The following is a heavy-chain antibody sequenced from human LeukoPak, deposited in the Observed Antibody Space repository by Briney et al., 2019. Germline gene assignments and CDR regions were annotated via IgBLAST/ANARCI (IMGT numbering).Heavy chain of an antibody. J-gene: IGHJ4*02. Sequence: GGSLRLSCAASGFTFSDYYMSWIRQAPGKGLEWVSYISSSSSYTNYADSMKGRFTISRDNAKNSLYLQMNSLRAEDTAVYYCARVLAAGVYYFDYWGQGTLVTVSS. D-gene: IGHD6-13*01. CDR2: ISSSSSYT. CDR3: ARVLAAGVYYFDY. CDR1: GFTFSDYY. V-gene: IGHV3-11*06.